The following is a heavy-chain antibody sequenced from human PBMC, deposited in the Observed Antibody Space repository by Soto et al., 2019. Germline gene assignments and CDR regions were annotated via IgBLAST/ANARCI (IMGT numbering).Heavy chain of an antibody. CDR3: ARGRGDGYNQHWYFDL. Sequence: QVHLQQWGAGLLKPSETLSLTCAVYGGSFSGYYWSWIRQPPGKGLEWIGEINHSGSTNYNPSLTSRVAISVGTSNNQFSLKLSSVTAADTAVYYCARGRGDGYNQHWYFDLWGRGTLVTVSS. V-gene: IGHV4-34*01. J-gene: IGHJ2*01. CDR2: INHSGST. D-gene: IGHD3-10*01. CDR1: GGSFSGYY.